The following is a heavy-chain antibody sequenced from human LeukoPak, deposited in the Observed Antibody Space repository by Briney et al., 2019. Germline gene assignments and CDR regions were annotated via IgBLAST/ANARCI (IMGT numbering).Heavy chain of an antibody. J-gene: IGHJ4*02. CDR1: GFTFSNYA. CDR2: ISGSGDST. CDR3: ARDGYDSSGYSDY. Sequence: GGSLRLSRAASGFTFSNYAMTWVRQAPGKGLEWVSTISGSGDSTYYADSVKGRFTISRDNSKNTLYLQMNTLRAEDTAVYYCARDGYDSSGYSDYWGQGTLVTVSS. D-gene: IGHD3-22*01. V-gene: IGHV3-23*01.